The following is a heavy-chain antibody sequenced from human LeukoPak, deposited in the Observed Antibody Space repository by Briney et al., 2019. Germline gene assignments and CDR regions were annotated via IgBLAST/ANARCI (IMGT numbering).Heavy chain of an antibody. CDR1: GYTLTELS. CDR3: ARAGGRSWFDP. CDR2: INLNSGGT. V-gene: IGHV1-2*02. Sequence: ASVKVSCKVSGYTLTELSMHWVRQAPGQGLEWMGSINLNSGGTNYAQRFQGRVTMTTDTSMSTAYMELSRLTSDDTAVYYCARAGGRSWFDPWGQGTLVTVSS. J-gene: IGHJ5*02.